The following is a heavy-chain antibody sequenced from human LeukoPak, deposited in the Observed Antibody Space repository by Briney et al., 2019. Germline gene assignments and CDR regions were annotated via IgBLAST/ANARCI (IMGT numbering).Heavy chain of an antibody. CDR2: IIPIFGTA. Sequence: SVKVSCKASGGTFSSYAISWVRQAPGQGLEWMGGIIPIFGTANYAQKFQGRVTITADKSTSTAYMELSSLRSEDTAVYYCARARYYYDSSGYYPYYYYYYMDVWGKGTTVTVSS. D-gene: IGHD3-22*01. V-gene: IGHV1-69*06. J-gene: IGHJ6*03. CDR1: GGTFSSYA. CDR3: ARARYYYDSSGYYPYYYYYYMDV.